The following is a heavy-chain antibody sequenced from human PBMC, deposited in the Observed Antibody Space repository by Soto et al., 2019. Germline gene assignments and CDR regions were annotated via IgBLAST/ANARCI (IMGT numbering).Heavy chain of an antibody. CDR2: IYYSGST. Sequence: SETLSLTCTVSGGSISSGGYYWSWIRQHPGKGLEWIGYIYYSGSTYYNPSLKSRVTISVDTSKNQFSLKLSSVTAADTAVYYCARVVTGCSGGSCYYQDYWGQGTLVTVSS. J-gene: IGHJ4*02. CDR3: ARVVTGCSGGSCYYQDY. V-gene: IGHV4-31*03. CDR1: GGSISSGGYY. D-gene: IGHD2-15*01.